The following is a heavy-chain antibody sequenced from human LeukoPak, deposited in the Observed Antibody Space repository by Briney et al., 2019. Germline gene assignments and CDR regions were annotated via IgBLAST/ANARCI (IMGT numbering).Heavy chain of an antibody. CDR1: GGSISSGGYY. D-gene: IGHD5-12*01. Sequence: SETLSLTCTVSGGSISSGGYYWSWIRQHPGKGLEWIGYIYYSGSTYYNPSLKSRVTISVDTSKNQFSLKLSSVTAADTAVYYCARGKVATPIDYWGQGTMVTVSS. V-gene: IGHV4-31*03. J-gene: IGHJ3*01. CDR3: ARGKVATPIDY. CDR2: IYYSGST.